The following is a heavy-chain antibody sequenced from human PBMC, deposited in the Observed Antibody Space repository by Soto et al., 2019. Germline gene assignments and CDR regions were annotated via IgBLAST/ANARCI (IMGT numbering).Heavy chain of an antibody. J-gene: IGHJ5*02. D-gene: IGHD3-9*01. CDR2: IYPGDSDT. CDR1: GYSFTSYW. V-gene: IGHV5-51*01. CDR3: ARTPPGPNYDILTLNWFDP. Sequence: GESLKISCKGSGYSFTSYWIGWVRQMPGKGLEWMGIIYPGDSDTRYSPSFQGQVTISADKSISTAYLQWSSLKASDTAMYYCARTPPGPNYDILTLNWFDPWGQGTLVTVSS.